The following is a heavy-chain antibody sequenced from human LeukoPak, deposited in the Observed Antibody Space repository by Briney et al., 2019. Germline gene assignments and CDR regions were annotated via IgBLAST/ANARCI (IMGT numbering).Heavy chain of an antibody. CDR3: AKNLRDSRRTGNDY. Sequence: GGCLRLSCAVSGFTLSSYGMHWVRGAPGKGLEGGSAISGSSSTYYADSVQGRFTISRDNFKYPRYLQMDSLRAEDTAVYYCAKNLRDSRRTGNDYWGQGPLVTVSS. CDR2: ISGSSST. CDR1: GFTLSSYG. D-gene: IGHD6-13*01. V-gene: IGHV3-23*01. J-gene: IGHJ4*02.